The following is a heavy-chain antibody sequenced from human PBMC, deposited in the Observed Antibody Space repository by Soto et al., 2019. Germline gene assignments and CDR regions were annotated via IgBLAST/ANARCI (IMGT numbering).Heavy chain of an antibody. V-gene: IGHV3-23*01. J-gene: IGHJ4*02. CDR2: MSGSGGST. CDR1: GFTFSSYA. D-gene: IGHD6-19*01. Sequence: EVQLLESGGGSEQPGGSLRLSCAASGFTFSSYAMSWVRQAPGKGLEWVSFMSGSGGSTYYADSVKGRFTISRDNSKNTLYLQMTSLRAEDTAIYYCARAFWAVAGTRYFDYWGQGTLVTVSS. CDR3: ARAFWAVAGTRYFDY.